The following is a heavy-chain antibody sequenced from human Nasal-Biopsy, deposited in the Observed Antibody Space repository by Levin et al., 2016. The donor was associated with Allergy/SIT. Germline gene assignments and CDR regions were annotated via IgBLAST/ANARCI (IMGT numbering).Heavy chain of an antibody. CDR1: GFTFSYFW. Sequence: GESLKISCAASGFTFSYFWMSWVRQAPGKGLEWVAHIKEDATDKYYVDSVKGRFTISRDNAKKSLYLQMNSLRAEDTGVYYCARDYGWGCTRYSCDGYAFDIWGQGTMVTVSS. CDR3: ARDYGWGCTRYSCDGYAFDI. D-gene: IGHD3-16*01. J-gene: IGHJ3*02. V-gene: IGHV3-7*01. CDR2: IKEDATDK.